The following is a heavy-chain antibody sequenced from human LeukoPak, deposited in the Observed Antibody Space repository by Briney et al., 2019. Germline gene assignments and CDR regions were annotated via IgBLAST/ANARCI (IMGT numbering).Heavy chain of an antibody. J-gene: IGHJ4*02. V-gene: IGHV1-69*05. D-gene: IGHD4-17*01. CDR3: ARNTRYGDYFDY. CDR2: IIPIFGTA. Sequence: SVKVSCKASGGTFSSYAISWVRQAPGQGLEWMGGIIPIFGTANYAQKFQGRVTITTDESTSTAYMELSSLRSEDTSVYYCARNTRYGDYFDYWGQGTLVTVSS. CDR1: GGTFSSYA.